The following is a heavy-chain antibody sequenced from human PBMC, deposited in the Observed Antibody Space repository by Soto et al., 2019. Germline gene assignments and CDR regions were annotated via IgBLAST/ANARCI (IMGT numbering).Heavy chain of an antibody. V-gene: IGHV3-30*18. J-gene: IGHJ4*02. CDR1: GFTFSSYG. D-gene: IGHD6-19*01. CDR3: AKDPSRGAVAGIPFDY. Sequence: PGGSLRLSCAASGFTFSSYGMHWVRQAPGKGLEWVAVISYDGSNKYYADSVKGRFTISRDNSKNTLYLQMSSLRAEDTAVYYCAKDPSRGAVAGIPFDYWGQGTLVTVSS. CDR2: ISYDGSNK.